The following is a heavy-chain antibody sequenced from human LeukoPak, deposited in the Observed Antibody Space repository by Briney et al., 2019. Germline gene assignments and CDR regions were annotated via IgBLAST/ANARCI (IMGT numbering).Heavy chain of an antibody. V-gene: IGHV3-33*06. CDR3: AKDLGRYCSGGSCYFFDY. D-gene: IGHD2-15*01. CDR2: IWYDGSNK. J-gene: IGHJ4*02. CDR1: GFTFSSYG. Sequence: PGGSLRLSCAAPGFTFSSYGMHWVRQAPGKGLEWVAVIWYDGSNKYYADSVKGRFTISRDNSKNTLYLRMNSLRAEDTAVYYCAKDLGRYCSGGSCYFFDYWGQGTLVTVSS.